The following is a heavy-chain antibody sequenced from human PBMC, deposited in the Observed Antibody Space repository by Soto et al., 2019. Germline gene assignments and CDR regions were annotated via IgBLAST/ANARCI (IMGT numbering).Heavy chain of an antibody. Sequence: QITLKESGPTLVKPTQTLTLTCTFSGFSLSTSGVGVGWIRQPPGKALEWLALIYWDDDKRYSPSLKSRLTNTKDTSKNQVVLTMTNMDPVDTATYYCAHSITMIVVPSWAFDYWGQGTLVTVSS. J-gene: IGHJ4*02. V-gene: IGHV2-5*02. CDR3: AHSITMIVVPSWAFDY. CDR1: GFSLSTSGVG. CDR2: IYWDDDK. D-gene: IGHD3-22*01.